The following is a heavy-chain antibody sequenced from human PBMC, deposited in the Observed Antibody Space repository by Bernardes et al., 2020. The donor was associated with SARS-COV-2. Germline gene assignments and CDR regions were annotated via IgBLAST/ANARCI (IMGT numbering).Heavy chain of an antibody. CDR3: ARGRGVAAVGYFDY. Sequence: ASVKVSCKTSGYTFSTYYMNWVRQAPGRGLEWMGRIIPSGRSTHYAQKFQGRITLTRDVSTSTDYLELSGLRSDDTAVYYCARGRGVAAVGYFDYWGQGSLVTVSS. CDR1: GYTFSTYY. D-gene: IGHD2-8*01. V-gene: IGHV1-46*01. CDR2: IIPSGRST. J-gene: IGHJ4*02.